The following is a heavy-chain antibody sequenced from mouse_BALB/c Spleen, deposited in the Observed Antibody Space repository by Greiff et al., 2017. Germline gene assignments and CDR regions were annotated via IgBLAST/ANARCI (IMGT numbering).Heavy chain of an antibody. CDR1: GFSLTSYG. CDR2: IWAGGST. CDR3: ARDRGYYGQCDY. J-gene: IGHJ2*01. V-gene: IGHV2-9*02. Sequence: VKLVESGPGLVAPSQSLSITCTVSGFSLTSYGVHWVRQPPGKGLEWLGVIWAGGSTNYNSALMSRLSLSKDNSKSQVFLKMNSLQTDDTAMYYCARDRGYYGQCDYWGQGTTLTVSS. D-gene: IGHD1-1*01.